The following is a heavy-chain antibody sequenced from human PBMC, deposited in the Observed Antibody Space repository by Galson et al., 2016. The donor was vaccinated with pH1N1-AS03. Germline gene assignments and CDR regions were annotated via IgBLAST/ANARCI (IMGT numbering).Heavy chain of an antibody. CDR1: GFTFSSYE. D-gene: IGHD5-12*01. V-gene: IGHV3-48*03. CDR2: ISSSGSTI. J-gene: IGHJ6*02. Sequence: SLRLSCAASGFTFSSYEMNWVRQAPGKGLEWVSYISSSGSTIYYADSVKGRFTISRDNAKNSLYLQMNSLRAEGTAVYYCARDDSGYDLFYYYGMDVWGQGTTVTVSS. CDR3: ARDDSGYDLFYYYGMDV.